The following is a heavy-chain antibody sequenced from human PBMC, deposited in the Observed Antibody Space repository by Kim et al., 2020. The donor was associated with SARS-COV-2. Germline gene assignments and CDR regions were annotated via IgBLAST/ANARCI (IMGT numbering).Heavy chain of an antibody. J-gene: IGHJ4*02. D-gene: IGHD6-13*01. V-gene: IGHV1-46*01. Sequence: ASVKVSCKASGYTFTSYYMHWVRQAPGQGLEWMGIINPSGGSTSYAQKFQGRVTMTRDTSTSTVYMELSSLRSEDTAVYYCAGGAYSQAAAASFDYWGQGTLVTVSS. CDR2: INPSGGST. CDR3: AGGAYSQAAAASFDY. CDR1: GYTFTSYY.